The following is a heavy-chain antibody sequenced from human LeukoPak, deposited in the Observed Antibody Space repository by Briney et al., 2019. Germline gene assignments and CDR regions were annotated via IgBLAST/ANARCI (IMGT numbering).Heavy chain of an antibody. D-gene: IGHD5-18*01. V-gene: IGHV4-59*12. J-gene: IGHJ4*02. Sequence: SETLSLTCTVSGGSISGYYWSWIRQPPGKGLEWIGYIYYSGSTYYNPSLKSRVTISVDTSKNQFSLKLSSVTAADTAVYYCARTIYSYGYRGLYDYWGQGTLVTASS. CDR1: GGSISGYY. CDR3: ARTIYSYGYRGLYDY. CDR2: IYYSGST.